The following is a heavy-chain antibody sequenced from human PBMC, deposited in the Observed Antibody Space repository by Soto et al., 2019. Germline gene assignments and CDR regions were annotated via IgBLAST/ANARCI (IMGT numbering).Heavy chain of an antibody. CDR3: PKGSGYRGYYFEY. Sequence: GGSLRLSCAASGFTFDDYAMHWVRQAPGKGLEWGSGISLNSGSIGYADSVKGRFTISRDDAKNSLYLQMNSLRAEDTALYYCPKGSGYRGYYFEYWGQGTLVTVSS. CDR1: GFTFDDYA. CDR2: ISLNSGSI. D-gene: IGHD3-22*01. V-gene: IGHV3-9*01. J-gene: IGHJ4*02.